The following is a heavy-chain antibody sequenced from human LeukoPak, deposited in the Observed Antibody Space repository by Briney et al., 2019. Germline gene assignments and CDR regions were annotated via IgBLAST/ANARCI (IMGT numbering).Heavy chain of an antibody. V-gene: IGHV3-30*04. Sequence: GGSLRLSCAASGFTFSRYAIHWVRQAPGKGLEWVAAISDEGSNKYYADSMKGRFTISRDGSKNTVYLQMNSLRVEDTAVYYCARAGQLIVVIPDGGTGFDYWGQGTLVTVSS. D-gene: IGHD2-2*01. CDR2: ISDEGSNK. J-gene: IGHJ4*02. CDR3: ARAGQLIVVIPDGGTGFDY. CDR1: GFTFSRYA.